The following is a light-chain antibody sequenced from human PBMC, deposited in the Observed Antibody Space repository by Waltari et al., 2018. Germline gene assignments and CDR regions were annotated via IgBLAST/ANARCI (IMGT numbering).Light chain of an antibody. CDR2: RNN. CDR3: ASWDESHYV. Sequence: QSVLTQPPSASETPGQRVTISCSGSHSNLGSTSLSWYQQLPGSAPKLLIYRNNLRPSGVPDRFSASKYGTLASLVISGLRSEDEGVYYCASWDESHYVFGGGTTVTVL. CDR1: HSNLGSTS. V-gene: IGLV1-47*01. J-gene: IGLJ1*01.